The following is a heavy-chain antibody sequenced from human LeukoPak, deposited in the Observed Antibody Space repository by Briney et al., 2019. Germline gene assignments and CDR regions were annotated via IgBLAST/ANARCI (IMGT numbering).Heavy chain of an antibody. Sequence: SGGTLRLSCAASGFTFSSYAMSWVRQAPGKGLEWVSAISGSGGSTDYADSVKGRFTISRDNSKNTLYLQMNSLRAEDTAVYYCAIDCSSTSCYPFDYWGQGTLVTVSS. CDR3: AIDCSSTSCYPFDY. CDR1: GFTFSSYA. CDR2: ISGSGGST. D-gene: IGHD2-2*01. J-gene: IGHJ4*02. V-gene: IGHV3-23*01.